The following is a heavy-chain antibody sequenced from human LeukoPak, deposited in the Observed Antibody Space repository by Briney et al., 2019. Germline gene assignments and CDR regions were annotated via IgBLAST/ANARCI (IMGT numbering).Heavy chain of an antibody. D-gene: IGHD3-22*01. V-gene: IGHV4-59*02. CDR2: FHYTGST. J-gene: IGHJ4*02. Sequence: SETLSPTCTVSGGSVTTYYWSWIRQPPGKEPEWIGFFHYTGSTDYNPSLKSRVTISVDTSQNQFSLKLSSVTAADTAVYYCARGREEFYYDSSGYYYFDNWGQGNLVTVSS. CDR1: GGSVTTYY. CDR3: ARGREEFYYDSSGYYYFDN.